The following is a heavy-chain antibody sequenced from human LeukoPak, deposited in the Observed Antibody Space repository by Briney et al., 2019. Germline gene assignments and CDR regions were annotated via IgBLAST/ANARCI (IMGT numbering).Heavy chain of an antibody. CDR2: ISYNGEKK. D-gene: IGHD3-22*01. Sequence: GGSLRLSCAASGFPFGSFALHWVRQAPGKGLEWVASISYNGEKKYCGDSVKGRFTISRDNSTNTLYLQMSNYCARADPVVVITLDLEAFDLWGPGTLVIVSS. CDR1: GFPFGSFA. V-gene: IGHV3-30*04. J-gene: IGHJ3*01. CDR3: TLDLEAFDL.